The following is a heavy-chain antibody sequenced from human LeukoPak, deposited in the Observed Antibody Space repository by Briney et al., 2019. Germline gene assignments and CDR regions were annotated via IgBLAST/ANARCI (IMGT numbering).Heavy chain of an antibody. V-gene: IGHV3-23*01. CDR2: LSGNGGTT. Sequence: PGGSLRLSCAASGFTFSSYGMSWLRQAPGRGLEWVSALSGNGGTTYYVDSVKGRFTISRDNFKNTLYLQMNSLRAEDTAVYYCAKWSMRGTYGMDVWGQGTTVTVSS. CDR1: GFTFSSYG. J-gene: IGHJ6*02. CDR3: AKWSMRGTYGMDV.